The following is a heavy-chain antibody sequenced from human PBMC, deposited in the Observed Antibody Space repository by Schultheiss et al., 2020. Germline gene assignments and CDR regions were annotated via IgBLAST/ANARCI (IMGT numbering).Heavy chain of an antibody. D-gene: IGHD3-3*01. CDR2: IDYSGST. V-gene: IGHV4-4*02. CDR3: TNYDFWSGYYDY. CDR1: GGYISSSNW. Sequence: SETLSLTCAVSGGYISSSNWLSWIRQPPGKGLEWIGYIDYSGSTYYNASLKSRVTISVDTSKKEFSLKLSSVTAADTAVYYCTNYDFWSGYYDYWGQGTLVTVSS. J-gene: IGHJ4*02.